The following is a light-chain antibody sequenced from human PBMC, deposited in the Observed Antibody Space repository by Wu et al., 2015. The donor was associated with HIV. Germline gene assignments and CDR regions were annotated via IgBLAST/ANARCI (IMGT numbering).Light chain of an antibody. CDR3: QQRFNWPLI. V-gene: IGKV3-11*01. Sequence: EIVLTQSPAILSLSPGKRATLSCRASQSVGTYLAWYQQKPGQAPRLLIFDASNRATGIPARFSGSGSGTDFTLTISSLEPEDFAVYYCQQRFNWPLIFGQGHDWRLN. J-gene: IGKJ5*01. CDR1: QSVGTY. CDR2: DAS.